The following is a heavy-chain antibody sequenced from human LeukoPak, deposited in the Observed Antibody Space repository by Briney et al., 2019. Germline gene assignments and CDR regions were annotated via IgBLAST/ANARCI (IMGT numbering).Heavy chain of an antibody. V-gene: IGHV3-15*01. D-gene: IGHD1-14*01. CDR2: IKGKTDGETT. CDR1: GLTFSNAW. CDR3: TTNPDPD. J-gene: IGHJ4*01. Sequence: GGSLRLSCAGSGLTFSNAWMTWVRQAPGKRVEWVGRIKGKTDGETTYYAAPVKGRFTISRDDSKNTVYLQMNSLKTEDTAVYYCTTNPDPDWGHGTLVTVSS.